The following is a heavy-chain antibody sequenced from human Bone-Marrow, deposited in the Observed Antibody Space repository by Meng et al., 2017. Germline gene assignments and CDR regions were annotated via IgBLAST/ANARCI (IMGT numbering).Heavy chain of an antibody. CDR3: AKSIVVVVAALNYFDY. V-gene: IGHV3-23*01. CDR2: ISGSGGST. CDR1: GFTFSSYA. J-gene: IGHJ4*02. Sequence: GSLRLSCAASGFTFSSYAMSWVRQAPGKGLEWVSAISGSGGSTYYADSVKGRFTISRDNSKNTLYLQMNSLRAEDTAVYYCAKSIVVVVAALNYFDYWGQGTLVTVSS. D-gene: IGHD2-15*01.